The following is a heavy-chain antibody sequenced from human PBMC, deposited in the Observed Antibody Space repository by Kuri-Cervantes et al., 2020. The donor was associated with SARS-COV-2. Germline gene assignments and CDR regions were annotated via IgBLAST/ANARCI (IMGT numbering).Heavy chain of an antibody. CDR3: ARGLAVEYYFDY. J-gene: IGHJ4*02. D-gene: IGHD3-3*02. V-gene: IGHV3-30-3*01. CDR1: GFTFSSYA. CDR2: ISYDGSNK. Sequence: LSLTCAASGFTFSSYAMHWVRQAPGKGLEWVAVISYDGSNKYYADSVKGRFTISRDNSKNTLYLQMNSLRAEDTAVYYCARGLAVEYYFDYWGQGTLVTVSS.